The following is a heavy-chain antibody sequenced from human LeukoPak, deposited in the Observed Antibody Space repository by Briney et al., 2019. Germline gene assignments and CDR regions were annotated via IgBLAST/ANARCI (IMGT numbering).Heavy chain of an antibody. Sequence: GRSLRLSCAASGFTFSSYAMHWVRRAPGKGLEWVANIKQDGSEKYYVDSVKGRFTISRDNAKNSLYLQMNSLRAEDTAVYYCARKDGDYGYYYYYGMDVWGKGTTVTVSS. V-gene: IGHV3-7*03. J-gene: IGHJ6*04. CDR1: GFTFSSYA. D-gene: IGHD4-17*01. CDR3: ARKDGDYGYYYYYGMDV. CDR2: IKQDGSEK.